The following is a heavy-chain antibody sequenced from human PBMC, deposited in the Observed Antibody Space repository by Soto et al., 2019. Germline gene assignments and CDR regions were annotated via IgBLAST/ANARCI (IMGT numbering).Heavy chain of an antibody. CDR2: IQYSGDT. CDR1: GGSVGSGAHY. J-gene: IGHJ3*02. CDR3: AIHDYYDSTFDS. V-gene: IGHV4-61*03. Sequence: QVLLQEPGPGLVRPSETLSLTCIVSGGSVGSGAHYWSWIRQPPGSAMEWIGYIQYSGDTNYNSSLKSRVTLSVDRSRNRFSLKLTSVTAADTAFYYCAIHDYYDSTFDSWGPGTMVTVSS. D-gene: IGHD3-22*01.